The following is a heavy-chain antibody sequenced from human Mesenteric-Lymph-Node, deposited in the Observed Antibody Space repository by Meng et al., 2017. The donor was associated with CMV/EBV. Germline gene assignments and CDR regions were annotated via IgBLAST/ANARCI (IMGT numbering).Heavy chain of an antibody. V-gene: IGHV3-9*01. CDR2: ISWNSGSI. J-gene: IGHJ6*02. D-gene: IGHD4-11*01. Sequence: SLKISCAASGFTFDDYAMHWVRQAPGKGLEWVSGISWNSGSIGYADSVKGRFTISRDNSKNTLYLQMNSLRAEDTAVYYCASYSNYHGGYYYYGMDVWGQGTTVTVSS. CDR3: ASYSNYHGGYYYYGMDV. CDR1: GFTFDDYA.